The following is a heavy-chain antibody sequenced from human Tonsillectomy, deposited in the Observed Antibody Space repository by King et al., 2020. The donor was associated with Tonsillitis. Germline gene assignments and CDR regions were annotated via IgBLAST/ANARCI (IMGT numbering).Heavy chain of an antibody. V-gene: IGHV3-48*01. CDR1: GFTFSSYS. CDR3: ARDISTYYDFWSGYYRRGFDY. J-gene: IGHJ4*02. CDR2: ISSSSITI. Sequence: VQLVESGGGLVQPGGSLRLSCAASGFTFSSYSMNWVRQAPGKGLECVSYISSSSITIYYADSVKGRFTISRENAKNSLYLQMNSLRAEDTAVYYCARDISTYYDFWSGYYRRGFDYWGQGTLVTVSS. D-gene: IGHD3-3*01.